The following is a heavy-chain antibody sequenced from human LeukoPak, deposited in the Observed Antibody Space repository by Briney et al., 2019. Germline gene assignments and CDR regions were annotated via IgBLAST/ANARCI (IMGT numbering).Heavy chain of an antibody. D-gene: IGHD6-25*01. CDR2: ISGTGDST. CDR3: PRGLSGSTGPYFDH. V-gene: IGHV3-23*01. CDR1: GFTFSDYA. J-gene: IGHJ4*02. Sequence: PGGSLRLSCAPSGFTFSDYAMSWVRQAPGKGLEWVSTISGTGDSTYCAESVKGRFTISRDNFNHMLYLQMNSLSAEDTAVYYCPRGLSGSTGPYFDHWGQGPLVTVSS.